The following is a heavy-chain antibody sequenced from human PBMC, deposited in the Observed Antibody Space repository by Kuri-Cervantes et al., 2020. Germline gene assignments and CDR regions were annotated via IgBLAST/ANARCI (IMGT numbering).Heavy chain of an antibody. CDR3: TRTRAQSSQSDY. V-gene: IGHV3-49*04. CDR1: GFTFGDYA. CDR2: IRSKAYGEEI. J-gene: IGHJ4*02. Sequence: SLKIPCSASGFTFGDYAMSWVRQAPGKGLDWVGFIRSKAYGEEIQYAASVRGRFTISRDDSKSIAYLQMDSLKTEDTAVYYCTRTRAQSSQSDYWGQGALVTVSS.